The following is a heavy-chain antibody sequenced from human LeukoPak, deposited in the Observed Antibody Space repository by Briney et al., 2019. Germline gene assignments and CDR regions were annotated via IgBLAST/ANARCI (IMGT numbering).Heavy chain of an antibody. J-gene: IGHJ4*02. V-gene: IGHV4-4*07. CDR2: IHTSGST. CDR3: ARDGRAYYYDSSGYYPLDY. D-gene: IGHD3-22*01. Sequence: PSETLSLTCTVSGGSISSYYWSWIRQPAGKGLEWIGRIHTSGSTNYNPSLKGRVTMSVDTSKNQFSLKLSSVTAADTAVYYCARDGRAYYYDSSGYYPLDYWGQGTLVTVSS. CDR1: GGSISSYY.